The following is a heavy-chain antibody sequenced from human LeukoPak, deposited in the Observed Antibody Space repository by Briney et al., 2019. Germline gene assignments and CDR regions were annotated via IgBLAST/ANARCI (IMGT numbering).Heavy chain of an antibody. CDR1: GFTFSSYG. CDR3: ARSYSSTPQYYYYYYMDV. J-gene: IGHJ6*03. V-gene: IGHV3-30*02. Sequence: PGGSLRLSCAASGFTFSSYGMHWVRQAPGKGLEWVAFIRYDGSNKYYADSVKGRFTISRDNSKNTLYLQMNSLRAEDTAVYYCARSYSSTPQYYYYYYMDVWGKGTTVTVS. CDR2: IRYDGSNK. D-gene: IGHD6-13*01.